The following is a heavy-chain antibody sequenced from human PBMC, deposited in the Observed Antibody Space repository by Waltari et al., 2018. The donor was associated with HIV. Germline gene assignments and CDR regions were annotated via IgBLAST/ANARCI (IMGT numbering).Heavy chain of an antibody. CDR2: INREGSTI. J-gene: IGHJ6*02. D-gene: IGHD3-10*01. Sequence: EVQLVESGGGLVQPGGSLRLSCSASGFTFSSYWMHWVRQAPGKGLVWVSGINREGSTIRYAESVKGRFTIPRDNAKNTLYLQMNSLRAEDTALYYCARGQYYSMDVWGQGTTVTVSS. V-gene: IGHV3-74*01. CDR3: ARGQYYSMDV. CDR1: GFTFSSYW.